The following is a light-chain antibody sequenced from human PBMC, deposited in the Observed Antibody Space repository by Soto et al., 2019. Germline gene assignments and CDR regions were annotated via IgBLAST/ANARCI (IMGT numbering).Light chain of an antibody. CDR3: TSWTNSTPVK. CDR2: DVN. CDR1: SSDVGAYNY. J-gene: IGLJ2*01. V-gene: IGLV2-14*01. Sequence: QSVLTQPASVSGSPGQSITISCTGTSSDVGAYNYVSWYQQHPGKAPKLMIYDVNIRPSGVSNRFSGNKSGNTACLTISGLQAEDEADYDCTSWTNSTPVKFGGGTTLTVL.